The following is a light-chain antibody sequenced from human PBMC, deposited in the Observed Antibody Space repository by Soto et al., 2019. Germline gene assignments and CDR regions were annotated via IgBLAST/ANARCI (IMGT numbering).Light chain of an antibody. Sequence: QSVLTQPPSVSGAPGQRVTISCTGSSSNIGAGYDVHWYQQLPGTAPKLLIYGNSNRPSGVPDRFTGSKSGTSASLAITGLQAEDEADYYCQSYDSSLSGGYDFGTGTKVTVL. CDR3: QSYDSSLSGGYD. CDR1: SSNIGAGYD. V-gene: IGLV1-40*01. CDR2: GNS. J-gene: IGLJ1*01.